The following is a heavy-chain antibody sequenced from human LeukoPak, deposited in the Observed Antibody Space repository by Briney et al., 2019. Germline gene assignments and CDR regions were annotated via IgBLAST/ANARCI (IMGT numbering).Heavy chain of an antibody. CDR3: ARDTEIAVAGEDY. Sequence: SVKVSCKASGGTFSSYAISWVRQAPGQGLEWMGRIIPILGIANYAQKFQGRVTITADKSTSTAYIELSSLRSEDTAVYYCARDTEIAVAGEDYWGQGTLVTVSS. CDR1: GGTFSSYA. D-gene: IGHD6-19*01. J-gene: IGHJ4*02. V-gene: IGHV1-69*04. CDR2: IIPILGIA.